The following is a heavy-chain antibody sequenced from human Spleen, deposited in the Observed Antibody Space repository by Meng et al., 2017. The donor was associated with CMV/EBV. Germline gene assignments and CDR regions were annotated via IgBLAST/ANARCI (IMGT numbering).Heavy chain of an antibody. CDR3: ARDWNYDILTGYTRAYYYYGMDV. J-gene: IGHJ6*02. CDR1: GFTFSNSA. CDR2: ISYDGGKK. Sequence: GESLKISCAASGFTFSNSAMYWVRQAPGKGLEWVALISYDGGKKNYADSVKDRFTISRDNSKSALYLQLSSLRSEDTAVYYCARDWNYDILTGYTRAYYYYGMDVWGQGTTVTVSS. D-gene: IGHD3-9*01. V-gene: IGHV3-30-3*01.